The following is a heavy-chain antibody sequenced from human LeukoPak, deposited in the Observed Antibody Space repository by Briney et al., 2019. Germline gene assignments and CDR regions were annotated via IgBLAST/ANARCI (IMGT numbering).Heavy chain of an antibody. V-gene: IGHV3-48*01. CDR2: ISSSSSTI. CDR3: AKRIATAGKHYFDN. D-gene: IGHD6-13*01. Sequence: PGGSLRLSCAASEFTFSSYNLNWLRQAPGKGWEWVSYISSSSSTIYYADSVKGRFTISRDNAKNSLYLQMNSLRAEDTAVYYCAKRIATAGKHYFDNWGQGTLVTVSS. CDR1: EFTFSSYN. J-gene: IGHJ4*02.